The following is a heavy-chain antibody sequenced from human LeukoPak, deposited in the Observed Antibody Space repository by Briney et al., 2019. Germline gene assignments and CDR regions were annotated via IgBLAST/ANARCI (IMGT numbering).Heavy chain of an antibody. V-gene: IGHV1-69*01. CDR2: IIPIFGTA. CDR1: GGTFNSYA. D-gene: IGHD6-13*01. CDR3: ARDMGSSWPRTFDP. J-gene: IGHJ5*02. Sequence: GSSVKVYCKASGGTFNSYAISCLRQAPGQWLELMGGIIPIFGTANYAQKFQGRVTITADESTSTAYMELSSLRSEDTAVYYCARDMGSSWPRTFDPWGQGTLVTVSS.